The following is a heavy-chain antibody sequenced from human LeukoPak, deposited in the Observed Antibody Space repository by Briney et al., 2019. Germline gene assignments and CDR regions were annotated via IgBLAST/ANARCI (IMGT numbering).Heavy chain of an antibody. CDR2: IYYSGST. Sequence: PSETLSLTCTVSGGSISSYYWSWIRQPPGKGLEGIGYIYYSGSTNYNPSLKSRVTISVDTSKNQFSLKLSSVTAADTAVYYCASIYSGSYFFDYWGQGTLVTLSS. V-gene: IGHV4-59*01. J-gene: IGHJ4*02. CDR3: ASIYSGSYFFDY. CDR1: GGSISSYY. D-gene: IGHD1-26*01.